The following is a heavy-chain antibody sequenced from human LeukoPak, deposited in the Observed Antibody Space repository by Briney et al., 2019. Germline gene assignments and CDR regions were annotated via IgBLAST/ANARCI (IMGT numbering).Heavy chain of an antibody. CDR3: ARGVRLQRSSYNWFDP. CDR1: GGSFSGYY. V-gene: IGHV4-34*01. D-gene: IGHD6-6*01. CDR2: INHSGST. J-gene: IGHJ5*02. Sequence: ASETLSLTCAVYGGSFSGYYWSWIRQPPGKGLEWIGEINHSGSTNYNPSLKSRVTISVDTSKNQFSLKLSSVTAADTAVYYCARGVRLQRSSYNWFDPWGQGTLVTVSS.